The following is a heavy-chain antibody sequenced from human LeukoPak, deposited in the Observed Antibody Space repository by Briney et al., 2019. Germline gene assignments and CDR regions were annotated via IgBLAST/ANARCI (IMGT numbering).Heavy chain of an antibody. CDR3: AREARITMIVVADLDP. Sequence: GGSLRLSCAASGFTFSSYGLHWVRQAPGKGLEGVAVISYDGSNKYYADSGKGRFTISRDNCKNTLYLQMNSLRAEDTAVYSCAREARITMIVVADLDPWGQGTLVTV. D-gene: IGHD3-22*01. CDR2: ISYDGSNK. V-gene: IGHV3-30*03. J-gene: IGHJ5*02. CDR1: GFTFSSYG.